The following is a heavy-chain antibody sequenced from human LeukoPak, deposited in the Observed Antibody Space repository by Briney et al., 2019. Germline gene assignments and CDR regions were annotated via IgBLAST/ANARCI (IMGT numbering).Heavy chain of an antibody. D-gene: IGHD1-1*01. CDR2: INHSGST. V-gene: IGHV4-34*01. Sequence: SETLSLTCAVYGGSFSGYYWSWIRQPPGKGLEWIGEINHSGSTNYNPSLKSRVTISVDTSKNQFSLKLSSVTAADTAVYYCVRQLGYYFDYWGQGTLVTVSS. CDR1: GGSFSGYY. CDR3: VRQLGYYFDY. J-gene: IGHJ4*02.